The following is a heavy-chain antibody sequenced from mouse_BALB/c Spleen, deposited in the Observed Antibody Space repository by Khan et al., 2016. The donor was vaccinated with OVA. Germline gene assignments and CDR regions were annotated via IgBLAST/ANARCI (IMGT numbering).Heavy chain of an antibody. CDR2: IDPFSGGT. CDR3: TRHGYVAWFTY. Sequence: VQLKQSGPELMKPGASVKISCKASGYSFTSYYIYWVMQSHGKSLVGIGYIDPFSGGTTYNQKFKGKATLTVDKSSSPSYIHLSNLTSEDSAVYYCTRHGYVAWFTYWGQGTLVTVSA. D-gene: IGHD2-2*01. V-gene: IGHV1S135*01. J-gene: IGHJ3*01. CDR1: GYSFTSYY.